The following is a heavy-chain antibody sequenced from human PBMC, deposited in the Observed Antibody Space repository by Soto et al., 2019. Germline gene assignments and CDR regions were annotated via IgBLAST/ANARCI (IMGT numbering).Heavy chain of an antibody. V-gene: IGHV1-69*08. D-gene: IGHD4-17*01. CDR1: GGTFSSYT. CDR3: ARDIGSTVVTSGDAY. Sequence: QVQLVQSGAEVKKPGSSVKVSCKASGGTFSSYTISWVRQAPGQGLEWMGRIIPILGIANYAQKFQGRVTITADKSTSTAYMELSSLRSEDTAVYYCARDIGSTVVTSGDAYWGQGTLATVSS. CDR2: IIPILGIA. J-gene: IGHJ4*02.